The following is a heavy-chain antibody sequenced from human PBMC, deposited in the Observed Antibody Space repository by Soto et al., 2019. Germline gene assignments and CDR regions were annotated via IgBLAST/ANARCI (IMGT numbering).Heavy chain of an antibody. CDR1: GFTFSSYG. V-gene: IGHV3-33*01. D-gene: IGHD6-6*01. CDR2: IWYDGSNK. CDR3: ARDEEYSSSYGSYYFDY. J-gene: IGHJ4*02. Sequence: GGSLRLSCAASGFTFSSYGMHWVRQAPSKGLEWVAVIWYDGSNKYYADSVKGRFTISRDNSKNTRYLQMNSLRAEDTAVYDCARDEEYSSSYGSYYFDYWGQGTLVTVSS.